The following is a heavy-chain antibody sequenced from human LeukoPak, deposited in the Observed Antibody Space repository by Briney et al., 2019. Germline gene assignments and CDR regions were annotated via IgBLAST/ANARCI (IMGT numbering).Heavy chain of an antibody. V-gene: IGHV3-21*01. CDR1: GFTLSSYS. J-gene: IGHJ4*02. D-gene: IGHD3-9*01. CDR2: ISSSSSYI. Sequence: GGSLRLSCAASGFTLSSYSMNWVRQAPGKGLEWVSSISSSSSYIYYADSVKGRFTISRDNAKNSLYLQMNSLRAEDTAVYYCARDTVYDILTGHTEGYFHYWGQGTLVTVSS. CDR3: ARDTVYDILTGHTEGYFHY.